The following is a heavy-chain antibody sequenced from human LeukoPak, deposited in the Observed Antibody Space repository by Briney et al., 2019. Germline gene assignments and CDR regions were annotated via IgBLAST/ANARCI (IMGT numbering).Heavy chain of an antibody. CDR2: INPNSGGT. D-gene: IGHD3-22*01. Sequence: ASVKVSFKASGYTFTGYYMHWVRQAPGQGLEWMGWINPNSGGTNYAQKFQGRVTMTRDTSISTAYMELSRLRSDDTAVYYCARSASLYDSSGYYLYNWFDPWGQGTLVTVSS. J-gene: IGHJ5*02. V-gene: IGHV1-2*02. CDR1: GYTFTGYY. CDR3: ARSASLYDSSGYYLYNWFDP.